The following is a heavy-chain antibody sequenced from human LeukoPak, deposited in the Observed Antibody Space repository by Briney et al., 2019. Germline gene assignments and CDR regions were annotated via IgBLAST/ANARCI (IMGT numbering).Heavy chain of an antibody. V-gene: IGHV3-21*01. CDR1: GFTFSSYS. CDR3: ARGMIHREVTCSSTSCYWEYYFDY. CDR2: INSSSSYI. J-gene: IGHJ4*02. Sequence: GGSLRLSCAASGFTFSSYSMNWVRQAPGKGLEWVSSINSSSSYIYYADSVKGRFTISRDNAKNSLYLKMNSLRAEDTAVYYCARGMIHREVTCSSTSCYWEYYFDYWGQGTLVTVSS. D-gene: IGHD2-2*01.